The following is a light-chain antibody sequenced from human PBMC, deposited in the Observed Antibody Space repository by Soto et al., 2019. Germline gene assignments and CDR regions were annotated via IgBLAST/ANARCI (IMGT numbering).Light chain of an antibody. J-gene: IGKJ5*01. Sequence: EIVLTQSPGTLSLSPGERATLSCRASQSVSSSYLAWYQQKPGQAPRLLIYDASNRATGIPARFSGSGSGTDFTLTISSLGPEDFAVYYCQQRSNWPTFGQGTRLEIK. CDR2: DAS. V-gene: IGKV3D-20*02. CDR1: QSVSSSY. CDR3: QQRSNWPT.